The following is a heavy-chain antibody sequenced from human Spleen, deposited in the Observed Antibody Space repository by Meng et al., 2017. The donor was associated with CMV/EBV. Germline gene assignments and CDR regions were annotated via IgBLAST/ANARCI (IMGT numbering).Heavy chain of an antibody. D-gene: IGHD3-3*01. V-gene: IGHV1-69*05. CDR1: GGTFNNYA. CDR3: ARGGTRLQFVEWKILDP. CDR2: IIPIFGTP. Sequence: SVKVSCKASGGTFNNYAINWVRQAPGQGLEWMGGIIPIFGTPHYTQKFQGRVTITTDESTNTTYMELSSLRSEDTAVFYCARGGTRLQFVEWKILDPWGQGTLVTVSS. J-gene: IGHJ5*02.